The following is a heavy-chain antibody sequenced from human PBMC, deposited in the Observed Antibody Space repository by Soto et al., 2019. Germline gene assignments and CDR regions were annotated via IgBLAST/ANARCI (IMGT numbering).Heavy chain of an antibody. D-gene: IGHD2-15*01. Sequence: QVQLQESGPGLVKPSQTLSLTCTVSGGSISSGDYYWSWIRQPPGKGLEWIGYIYYSGSTYYNPSLKSRVTISVDTSKNQFSLKLSSVTATDTAVYYCARHHCSGGSCYYYWGQGTLVTVSS. V-gene: IGHV4-30-4*01. CDR3: ARHHCSGGSCYYY. CDR1: GGSISSGDYY. CDR2: IYYSGST. J-gene: IGHJ4*02.